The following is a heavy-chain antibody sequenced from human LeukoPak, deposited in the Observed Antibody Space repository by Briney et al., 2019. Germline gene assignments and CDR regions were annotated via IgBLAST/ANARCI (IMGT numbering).Heavy chain of an antibody. J-gene: IGHJ4*02. CDR1: GGSVNSGTYY. CDR2: IYYSGST. CDR3: ARDYYDSSGYSSLDY. V-gene: IGHV4-61*01. Sequence: SETLSLTCTVSGGSVNSGTYYWNWIRQPPGKGLGWIGYIYYSGSTNYNPSLKSRVTISVDTSKNQFSLKLSSVTAADTAVYYCARDYYDSSGYSSLDYWGQGTLVTVSS. D-gene: IGHD3-22*01.